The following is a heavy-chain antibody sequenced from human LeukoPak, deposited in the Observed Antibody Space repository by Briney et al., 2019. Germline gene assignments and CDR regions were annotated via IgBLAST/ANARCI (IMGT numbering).Heavy chain of an antibody. J-gene: IGHJ6*02. D-gene: IGHD6-13*01. CDR3: ATRVAAAGMYYYYYGMDV. V-gene: IGHV5-10-1*01. CDR1: GYSFTSYW. Sequence: GESLKISCKGSGYSFTSYWISWVRQMPGKGLEWMGRIDPSDSYTNYSPSLQGHVTISADKSISTAYLQWGSLKASDTAMYYCATRVAAAGMYYYYYGMDVWGQGTTVTVSS. CDR2: IDPSDSYT.